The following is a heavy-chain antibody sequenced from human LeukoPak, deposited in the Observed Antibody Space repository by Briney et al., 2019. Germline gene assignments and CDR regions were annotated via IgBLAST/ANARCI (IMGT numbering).Heavy chain of an antibody. Sequence: PSQTLSLTCTVSGGSISSGGYYWSWIRQHPGKGLEWIGYIYYSGSTYYNPSLKSRVTISVDTSKNQFSLKLSSVTAADTAVYYCARGPGPTGAFDIWGQGTMVTVSS. CDR2: IYYSGST. J-gene: IGHJ3*02. V-gene: IGHV4-31*03. CDR1: GGSISSGGYY. CDR3: ARGPGPTGAFDI. D-gene: IGHD1-14*01.